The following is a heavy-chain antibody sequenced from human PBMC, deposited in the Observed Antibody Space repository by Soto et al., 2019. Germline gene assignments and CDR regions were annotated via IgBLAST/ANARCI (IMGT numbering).Heavy chain of an antibody. V-gene: IGHV3-23*01. J-gene: IGHJ4*02. Sequence: EVRHLESGGGLVKPGGSLRLSCATSGLTFSNYAMSWVRQAPGGGLEWVSSMSGSSSTTYYADSVRGRFTISRDRSKNTLYLQMSSLRAEDTALYYCAKNQERELPRVIDFWGQGTLVTVSS. D-gene: IGHD1-7*01. CDR3: AKNQERELPRVIDF. CDR1: GLTFSNYA. CDR2: MSGSSSTT.